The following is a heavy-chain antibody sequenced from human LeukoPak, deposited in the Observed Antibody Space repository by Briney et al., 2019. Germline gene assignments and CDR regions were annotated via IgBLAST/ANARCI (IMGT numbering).Heavy chain of an antibody. V-gene: IGHV4-34*01. J-gene: IGHJ6*02. Sequence: SGTLSLTCAVYGGSFSGYYWSWIRQPPGKGLEWIGEINHSGSTNYNPSLKSRVTTSVDTSKNQFSLKLSSVTAADTAVYYCAVSSGWYYGMDVWGRGTTVTVSS. CDR1: GGSFSGYY. CDR3: AVSSGWYYGMDV. CDR2: INHSGST. D-gene: IGHD6-19*01.